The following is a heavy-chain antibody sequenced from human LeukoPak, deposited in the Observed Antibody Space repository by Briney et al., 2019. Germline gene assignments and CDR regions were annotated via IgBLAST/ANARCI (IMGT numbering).Heavy chain of an antibody. CDR1: GYTFTSYY. V-gene: IGHV1-18*04. D-gene: IGHD6-6*01. CDR2: ISAYNGNT. J-gene: IGHJ4*02. Sequence: ASVKVSCKASGYTFTSYYMHWVRQAPGQGLEWMGWISAYNGNTNYAQKLQGRVTMTTDTSTSTAYMELRSLRSDDTAVYYCARDRAARPWNFDYWGQGTLVTVSS. CDR3: ARDRAARPWNFDY.